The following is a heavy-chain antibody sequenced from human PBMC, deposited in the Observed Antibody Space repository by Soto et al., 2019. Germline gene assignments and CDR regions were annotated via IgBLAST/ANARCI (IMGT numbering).Heavy chain of an antibody. CDR2: INAGNGNT. Sequence: GASVKVSCKASGYTFTSYAMHWVRQAPGQRLEWMGWINAGNGNTKYSQKFQGRVTITRDTSASTAYMELSSLRSEDTAVYYCASFSYDSSGYLDYYYYGMDVWGQGTTVTVSS. CDR3: ASFSYDSSGYLDYYYYGMDV. V-gene: IGHV1-3*01. J-gene: IGHJ6*02. D-gene: IGHD3-22*01. CDR1: GYTFTSYA.